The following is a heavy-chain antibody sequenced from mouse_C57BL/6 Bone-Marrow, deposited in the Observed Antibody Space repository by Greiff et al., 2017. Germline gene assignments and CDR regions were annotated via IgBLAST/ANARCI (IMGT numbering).Heavy chain of an antibody. V-gene: IGHV1-62-2*01. Sequence: QVQLKESGAELVKPGASVKLSCKASGYTFTEYTIHWVKQRSGQGLEWIGWFYPGSGSIKYNEKFKDKATLTADKSSSTVDMELSRLTSEDSAVYFCARHGPRFYYDYDGYFDVWGTGPTVTVSS. CDR2: FYPGSGSI. D-gene: IGHD2-4*01. J-gene: IGHJ1*03. CDR1: GYTFTEYT. CDR3: ARHGPRFYYDYDGYFDV.